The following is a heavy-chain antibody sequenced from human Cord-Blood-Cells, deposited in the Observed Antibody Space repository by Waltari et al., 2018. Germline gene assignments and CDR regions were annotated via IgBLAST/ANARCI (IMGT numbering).Heavy chain of an antibody. CDR2: IYYSGST. CDR1: GGSISSGGYY. D-gene: IGHD1-26*01. Sequence: QVQLQESGPGLVKPSQTLSLTCTVSGGSISSGGYYWSWIRQHPGKGLEWIGYIYYSGSTSYNPSLKSRVTISVDTSKNQFSLKLSSVTAADTAVYYCAREGRGSYWYFDRWGRGTLVTVSS. V-gene: IGHV4-31*03. J-gene: IGHJ2*01. CDR3: AREGRGSYWYFDR.